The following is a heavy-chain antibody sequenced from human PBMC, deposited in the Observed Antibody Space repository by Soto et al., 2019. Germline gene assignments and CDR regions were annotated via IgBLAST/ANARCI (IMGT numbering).Heavy chain of an antibody. CDR1: GYTFINYG. Sequence: QVKLVQSGAEVKMPGASVKVSCKASGYTFINYGISWVRQAPGQGLEWMGWISAYNGNLNYAPKIQGRVTMTTDASTTTAYIELRSLRSDDTAVYYCVRDGISGAEPFDIWGQGTMVTVSS. J-gene: IGHJ3*02. CDR3: VRDGISGAEPFDI. CDR2: ISAYNGNL. V-gene: IGHV1-18*01. D-gene: IGHD1-20*01.